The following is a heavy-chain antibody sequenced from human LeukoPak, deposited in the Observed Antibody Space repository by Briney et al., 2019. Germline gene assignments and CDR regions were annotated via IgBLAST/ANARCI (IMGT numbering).Heavy chain of an antibody. J-gene: IGHJ4*02. CDR2: IKQDGSEK. CDR1: GFTFSSYS. Sequence: GGSLRLSCAASGFTFSSYSMNWVRQAPGKGLEWVANIKQDGSEKYYVDSVKGRFTISRDNAKNSLYLQMNSLRAEDTAVYYCARSAGIDYWGQGTLVTVSS. D-gene: IGHD6-13*01. V-gene: IGHV3-7*03. CDR3: ARSAGIDY.